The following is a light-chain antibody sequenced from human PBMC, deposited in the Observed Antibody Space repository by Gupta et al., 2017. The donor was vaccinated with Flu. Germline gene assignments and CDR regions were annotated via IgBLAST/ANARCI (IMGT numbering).Light chain of an antibody. V-gene: IGLV8-61*01. Sequence: QPLVTPEPSFSVSPGGTAILTCALTSGSVSPRNYPGCYPQTPGQPPRTLIYTTNSRPTAVPDRFSGSVRGNKAALTIPGAQVDDECDYYCILYGGGDANWVFGGGTKLTVL. CDR3: ILYGGGDANWV. CDR1: SGSVSPRNY. J-gene: IGLJ3*02. CDR2: TTN.